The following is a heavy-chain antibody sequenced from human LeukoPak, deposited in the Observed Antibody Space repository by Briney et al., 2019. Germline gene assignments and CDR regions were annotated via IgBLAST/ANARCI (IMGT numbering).Heavy chain of an antibody. CDR3: VKLPIRIAVAEFSSLFEY. V-gene: IGHV3-64D*09. Sequence: GGSLRLSCSASGFIFSSYAMHWVRQAPGKGLEYVSAISSDGGSTYYADSVKGRFTISRDNSKNTLYLQMSSLSAEDTAVYYCVKLPIRIAVAEFSSLFEYWGQGTLVTVSS. CDR1: GFIFSSYA. J-gene: IGHJ4*02. D-gene: IGHD6-19*01. CDR2: ISSDGGST.